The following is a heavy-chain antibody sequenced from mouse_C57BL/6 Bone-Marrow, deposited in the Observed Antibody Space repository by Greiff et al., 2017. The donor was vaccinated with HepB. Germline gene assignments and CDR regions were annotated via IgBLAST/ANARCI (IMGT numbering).Heavy chain of an antibody. CDR2: ISSGGDYI. J-gene: IGHJ4*01. Sequence: EVQGVESGEGLVKPGGSLKLSCAASGFTFSSYAISWVRQTPEKRLEWVAYISSGGDYIYYADTVKGRFTISRDNARNTLYLQMSSLKSEDTAMYYCTLFYYGSSYAMDYWGQGTSVTVSS. D-gene: IGHD1-1*01. CDR1: GFTFSSYA. CDR3: TLFYYGSSYAMDY. V-gene: IGHV5-9-1*02.